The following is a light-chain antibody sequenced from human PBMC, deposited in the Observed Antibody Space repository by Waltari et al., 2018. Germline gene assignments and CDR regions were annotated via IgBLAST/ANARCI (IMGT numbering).Light chain of an antibody. CDR3: QAWDSTTVV. CDR2: HDS. V-gene: IGLV3-1*01. Sequence: SYELIQPPSVSVSPGQTASITCSGDKLGDKYACWYQQRPGQAPVLVIYHDSKRPSRLPEQFSGSNSGNTATLTISGTQAMDEADYYCQAWDSTTVVFGGGTKLTVL. J-gene: IGLJ2*01. CDR1: KLGDKY.